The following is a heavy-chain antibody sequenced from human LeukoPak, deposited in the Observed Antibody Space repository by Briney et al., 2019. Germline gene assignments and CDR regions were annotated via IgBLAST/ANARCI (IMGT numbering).Heavy chain of an antibody. J-gene: IGHJ4*02. D-gene: IGHD5-18*01. Sequence: GGSLRLSCAASGFTFSSYWMHWVRQAPGKGLVWVSRINSDGSSTSYADSVKGRFTISRDNAKNTLYLQMNSLRAEDTAEYYCARARGPQLWLPDYWGQGTLVTVSS. V-gene: IGHV3-74*01. CDR2: INSDGSST. CDR1: GFTFSSYW. CDR3: ARARGPQLWLPDY.